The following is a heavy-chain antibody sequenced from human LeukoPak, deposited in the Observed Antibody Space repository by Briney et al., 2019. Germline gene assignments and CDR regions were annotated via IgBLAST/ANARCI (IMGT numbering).Heavy chain of an antibody. D-gene: IGHD6-19*01. Sequence: GGSLRLSCTASGFTFSNYGMAWVRQAPGKGLEWVANIKQDGSEKYYVDSVKGRFTISRDNAKNSLYLQMNSLRAEDTAVYYCARGYCSGWLFDYWGQGTLVTVSS. V-gene: IGHV3-7*03. CDR1: GFTFSNYG. J-gene: IGHJ4*02. CDR3: ARGYCSGWLFDY. CDR2: IKQDGSEK.